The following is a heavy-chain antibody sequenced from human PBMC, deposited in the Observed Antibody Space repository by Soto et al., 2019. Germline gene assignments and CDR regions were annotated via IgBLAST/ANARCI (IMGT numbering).Heavy chain of an antibody. V-gene: IGHV4-31*03. CDR3: ARSIST. Sequence: QVQLQESGPGLVKPSQTLSLTCTVSGGSISSGGYYWSWIRQHPGKGLEWIGYIYYSGSTYYNPSLTSRVTMSLDTSKHQFSLTLSLVTAEDTAVYYCARSISTWGQGTLVTGST. J-gene: IGHJ4*02. CDR1: GGSISSGGYY. D-gene: IGHD3-3*01. CDR2: IYYSGST.